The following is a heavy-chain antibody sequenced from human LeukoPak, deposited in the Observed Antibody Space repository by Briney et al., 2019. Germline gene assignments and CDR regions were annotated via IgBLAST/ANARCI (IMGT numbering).Heavy chain of an antibody. Sequence: ASVKVSCKASGYTFTGYYMHWVRQAPGQGLEWMGWINPNSGGTNYAQKLQGRVTMTTDTSTSTAYMELRSLRSDDTAVYYCARVTSGWYKDYYYGMDVWGQGTTVTVSS. J-gene: IGHJ6*02. CDR3: ARVTSGWYKDYYYGMDV. CDR1: GYTFTGYY. V-gene: IGHV1-2*02. D-gene: IGHD6-19*01. CDR2: INPNSGGT.